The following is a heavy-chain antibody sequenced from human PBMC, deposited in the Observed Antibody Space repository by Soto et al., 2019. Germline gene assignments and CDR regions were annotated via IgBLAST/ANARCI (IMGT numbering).Heavy chain of an antibody. J-gene: IGHJ4*02. CDR2: ISGSGGST. D-gene: IGHD4-17*01. V-gene: IGHV3-23*01. Sequence: VQLLESGGGLVQPGGSLRLSCAASGFTFSSYAMSWVRQAPGKGLEWVSAISGSGGSTYYADSVKGRFTISRDNSKNRLYLQMNSRRAEDTAVYYCAERARWGCGDLSPYFDYWGQGTLVTVSS. CDR1: GFTFSSYA. CDR3: AERARWGCGDLSPYFDY.